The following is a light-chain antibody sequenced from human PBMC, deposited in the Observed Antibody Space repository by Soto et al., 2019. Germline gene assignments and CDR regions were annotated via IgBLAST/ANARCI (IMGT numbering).Light chain of an antibody. CDR2: DAS. Sequence: DIQMTQSPSTLSASVRDRITITCRASQSISNWLAWYQQKPGKTPKLLIYDASSLESGVPSRFSGSGSGTEFTLTISSLQPEDFATYYCQQYNSYSYTFGQGTKLEIK. V-gene: IGKV1-5*01. J-gene: IGKJ2*01. CDR3: QQYNSYSYT. CDR1: QSISNW.